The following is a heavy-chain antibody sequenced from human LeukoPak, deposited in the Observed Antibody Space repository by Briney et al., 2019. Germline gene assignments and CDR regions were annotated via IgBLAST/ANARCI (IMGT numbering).Heavy chain of an antibody. CDR1: GFTFSSYW. Sequence: GGSLRLSCVASGFTFSSYWMHWVRQAPGKGLVWVSRTNTDGSSTSHADSVKGRFTISRDNAKNTLYLQMNSLRAEDTAVYYCARDQDDYGGNSPLGYWGQGTLVTVSS. J-gene: IGHJ4*02. D-gene: IGHD4-23*01. CDR2: TNTDGSST. CDR3: ARDQDDYGGNSPLGY. V-gene: IGHV3-74*01.